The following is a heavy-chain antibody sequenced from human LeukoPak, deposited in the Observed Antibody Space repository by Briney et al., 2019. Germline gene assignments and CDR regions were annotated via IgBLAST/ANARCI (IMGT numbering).Heavy chain of an antibody. D-gene: IGHD3-10*01. Sequence: SETLPLTCIVSTDAITSHFYWGWIRQSPGEGGKGLEWIASVYHSGAEYVNPSLKSRVTTSVDTSKSQFYLTLTSVTAADTAVYFCARASFASGSYYFDLWGPGTLITVSS. J-gene: IGHJ4*02. CDR3: ARASFASGSYYFDL. CDR2: VYHSGAE. CDR1: TDAITSHFY. V-gene: IGHV4-38-2*02.